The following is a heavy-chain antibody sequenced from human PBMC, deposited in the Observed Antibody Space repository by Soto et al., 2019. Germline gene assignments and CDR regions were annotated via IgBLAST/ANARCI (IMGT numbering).Heavy chain of an antibody. V-gene: IGHV1-3*04. J-gene: IGHJ5*02. CDR1: GHAFPNYA. Sequence: ASVKGDWKSAGHAFPNYAIHWVGEAPGQRLEWLGWINTGHGNTKYSQKFQGRLIITTDTSAGTAYMELSSLRSDDTAVYYCAGDNAGHDSPPPPHPRGPATLVTLST. CDR2: INTGHGNT. CDR3: AGDNAGHDSPPPPHP. D-gene: IGHD5-12*01.